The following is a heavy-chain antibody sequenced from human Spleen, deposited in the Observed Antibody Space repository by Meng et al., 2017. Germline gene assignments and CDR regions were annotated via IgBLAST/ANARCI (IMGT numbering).Heavy chain of an antibody. D-gene: IGHD3-22*01. J-gene: IGHJ4*02. Sequence: GELGHSGAELKTPGASVKVSCKAAGYTFTGYYMHWVRQAPGQGLEWMGRINPNSGGTNYAQKFQGRVTMTRDTSISTAYMELSRLRSDDTAVYYCARLTYYYDSSGYYTEDDYWGQGTLVTVSS. CDR2: INPNSGGT. V-gene: IGHV1-2*06. CDR1: GYTFTGYY. CDR3: ARLTYYYDSSGYYTEDDY.